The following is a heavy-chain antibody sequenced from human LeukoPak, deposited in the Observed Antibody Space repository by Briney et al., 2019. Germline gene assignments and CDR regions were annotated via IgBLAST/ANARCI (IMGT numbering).Heavy chain of an antibody. Sequence: PSETLSLTCTVSVGSISTTTYYWGWIRQPPGKGLEWIGSIYYGGSTYYSPSLKSRVTISVDTSKNQFSLKLSSVTAADTAVYYCATDPIFSGSYAGPDSLWGQGTLVTVSS. CDR1: VGSISTTTYY. D-gene: IGHD1-26*01. J-gene: IGHJ4*02. V-gene: IGHV4-39*07. CDR3: ATDPIFSGSYAGPDSL. CDR2: IYYGGST.